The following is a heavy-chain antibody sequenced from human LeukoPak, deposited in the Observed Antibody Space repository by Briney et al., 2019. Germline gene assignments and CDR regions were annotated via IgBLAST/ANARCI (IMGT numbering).Heavy chain of an antibody. V-gene: IGHV4-39*01. CDR2: IYYSGST. D-gene: IGHD1-26*01. Sequence: PSETLSLTCTVSGGSISSSSYYWGCIRQHPGKGLEWIGSIYYSGSTYYNSSLKSRVTISVDTSKNQFSLKLSSVTAADTAVYYCARGISGSYWAYYYYYMDVWGKGTTVTVSS. CDR1: GGSISSSSYY. J-gene: IGHJ6*03. CDR3: ARGISGSYWAYYYYYMDV.